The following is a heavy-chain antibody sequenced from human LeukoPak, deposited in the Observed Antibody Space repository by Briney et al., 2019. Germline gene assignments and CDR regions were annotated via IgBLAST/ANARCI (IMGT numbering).Heavy chain of an antibody. CDR2: ISGSAGST. Sequence: GGTLRLSCAASGFTFSSYGLSWVRQAPGKGLEWVSGISGSAGSTYYADSVKGRFTISRDNSKNTLYLRMISLRAEDTAVYYCAKGIGLANDAFDIWGQGTMVTVSS. CDR3: AKGIGLANDAFDI. CDR1: GFTFSSYG. V-gene: IGHV3-23*01. J-gene: IGHJ3*02. D-gene: IGHD1-26*01.